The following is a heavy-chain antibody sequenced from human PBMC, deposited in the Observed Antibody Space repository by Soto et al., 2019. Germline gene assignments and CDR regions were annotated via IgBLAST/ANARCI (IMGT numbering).Heavy chain of an antibody. CDR1: GFTFSSYW. D-gene: IGHD6-13*01. CDR3: ARAEAAAGQYYYYYYGMDV. J-gene: IGHJ6*02. Sequence: QPGWSLRLSCAASGFTFSSYWMHWVRQAQGKGLVWVSRINSDGSSTSYADSVKGRFTISRDNAKNTLYLQMNSLRAEDTAVYYCARAEAAAGQYYYYYYGMDVWGQGTTVTVSS. V-gene: IGHV3-74*01. CDR2: INSDGSST.